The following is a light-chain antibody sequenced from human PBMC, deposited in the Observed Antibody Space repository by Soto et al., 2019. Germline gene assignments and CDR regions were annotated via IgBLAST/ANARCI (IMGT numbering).Light chain of an antibody. CDR3: QQRSNWPYLT. V-gene: IGKV3-11*01. CDR1: QSIDRY. J-gene: IGKJ4*01. CDR2: DTS. Sequence: EIVLTQSPATLSLSPGDRATLSCRASQSIDRYLAWYQEKPGQAPRLLIYDTSDRAYGVPARFRGSGSGTNFTLTIASLEPDDFAVYYCQQRSNWPYLTFGGGTRV.